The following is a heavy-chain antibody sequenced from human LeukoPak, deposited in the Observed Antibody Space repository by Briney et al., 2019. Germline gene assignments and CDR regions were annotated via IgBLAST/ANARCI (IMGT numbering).Heavy chain of an antibody. J-gene: IGHJ4*02. CDR2: TSGSGGST. Sequence: GGSLRLSCAASGFTFNNFAMSWVRQAPGKGLELVSATSGSGGSTYYADSVKGRFTSSRDNSKNTLYLQMNSLRADDTALYYCAKRGSYDFWSGYYYDYWGRGTPVTVSS. CDR1: GFTFNNFA. V-gene: IGHV3-23*01. D-gene: IGHD3-3*01. CDR3: AKRGSYDFWSGYYYDY.